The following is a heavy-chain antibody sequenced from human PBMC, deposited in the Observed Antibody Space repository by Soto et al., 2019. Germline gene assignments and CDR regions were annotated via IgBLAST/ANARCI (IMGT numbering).Heavy chain of an antibody. D-gene: IGHD3-22*01. J-gene: IGHJ1*01. V-gene: IGHV3-64*01. CDR3: ARDRVESGYPEYFQH. CDR1: GFTFSNSI. CDR2: MTGNGGST. Sequence: GGSLRLSCAASGFTFSNSIIQWVRQAPGKGLEYVSTMTGNGGSTCYGNSVRGRFTISRDNSKNTLYLQMNSLRAEDTAVYYCARDRVESGYPEYFQHWGQGTLVTVSS.